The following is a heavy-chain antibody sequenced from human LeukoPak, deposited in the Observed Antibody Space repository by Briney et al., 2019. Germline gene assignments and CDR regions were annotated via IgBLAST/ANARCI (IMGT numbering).Heavy chain of an antibody. CDR2: INYRGSS. D-gene: IGHD3-22*01. V-gene: IGHV4-39*07. Sequence: PSETLSLTCTVSTGSLSSSSYYWGWIRQPPGKGLEWNGRINYRGSSYYNPSLKSRVSISVDTSKSQFSLKLSSVTAADTAVYYCACFYDSSYYMDAWGKGTTVTVSS. CDR3: ACFYDSSYYMDA. J-gene: IGHJ6*03. CDR1: TGSLSSSSYY.